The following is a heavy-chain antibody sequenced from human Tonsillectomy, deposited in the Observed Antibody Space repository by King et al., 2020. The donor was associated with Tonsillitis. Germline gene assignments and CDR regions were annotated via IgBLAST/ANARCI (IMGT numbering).Heavy chain of an antibody. D-gene: IGHD1-1*01. J-gene: IGHJ3*02. CDR2: IDWDDDK. V-gene: IGHV2-70*04. CDR1: GFSLITSAMR. Sequence: TLKESGPALVKPTQTLTLTCTFSGFSLITSAMRVSWIRQPPGKTLEWLARIDWDDDKFYNTFLKTRLTISKDTSKNQVVLTMTNMDPVDTATYYCARTPPTGERFDAFDIWGQGTVVTVSS. CDR3: ARTPPTGERFDAFDI.